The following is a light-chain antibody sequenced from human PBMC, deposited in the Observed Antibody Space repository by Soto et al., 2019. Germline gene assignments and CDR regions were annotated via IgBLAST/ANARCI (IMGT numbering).Light chain of an antibody. CDR2: SSH. J-gene: IGLJ1*01. V-gene: IGLV1-47*02. Sequence: QSVLTQPPSASGTPGQRVTISCSGSSSNIGSNYVYWYQQFPGTAPKLLIYSSHQRPSGVPDRFSASKSGTSASLAISGLRSEDEADYYCSSYAGSSNVFGTGTKLTVL. CDR1: SSNIGSNY. CDR3: SSYAGSSNV.